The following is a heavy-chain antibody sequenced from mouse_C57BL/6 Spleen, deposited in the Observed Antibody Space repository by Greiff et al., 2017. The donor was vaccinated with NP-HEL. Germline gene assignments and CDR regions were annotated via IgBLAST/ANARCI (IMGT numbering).Heavy chain of an antibody. Sequence: EVKVVESGGGLVKPGGSLKLSCAASGFTFSDYGMHWVRQAPEKGLEWVAYISSGSSTIYYADTVKGRFTISRDNAKNTLFLQMTSLRSYDTAMYYCTRERLPFYYGGQGTTLTVSS. CDR2: ISSGSSTI. V-gene: IGHV5-17*01. D-gene: IGHD2-4*01. CDR1: GFTFSDYG. J-gene: IGHJ2*01. CDR3: TRERLPFYY.